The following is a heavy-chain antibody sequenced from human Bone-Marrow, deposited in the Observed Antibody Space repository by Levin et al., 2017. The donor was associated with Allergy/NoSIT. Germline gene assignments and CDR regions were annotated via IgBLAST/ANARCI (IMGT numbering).Heavy chain of an antibody. Sequence: GGSLRLSCVASGFPFSDYGMHWVRQAPGKVLEWVSVIWYDGNYSYYGDSVKGRFTISRDNSKNTLYLQMNSLRAEDTAVYYGARGHHYDLTRLPREFDPWGQGTLVTVSS. J-gene: IGHJ5*02. CDR2: IWYDGNYS. D-gene: IGHD3-3*01. CDR1: GFPFSDYG. V-gene: IGHV3-33*01. CDR3: ARGHHYDLTRLPREFDP.